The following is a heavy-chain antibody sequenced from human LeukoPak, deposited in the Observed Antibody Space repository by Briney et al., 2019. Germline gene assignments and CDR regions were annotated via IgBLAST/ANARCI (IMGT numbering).Heavy chain of an antibody. V-gene: IGHV1-2*02. Sequence: GASVKVSCKASGGTFSTYVISWVRQAPGQGLEWMGGIIPNSGGTNYAQKFQGRVTMTRDTSISTAYMELSRLRSDDTTVYYCASYVDDSSGYLSYWGQGTLVTVSS. CDR3: ASYVDDSSGYLSY. CDR1: GGTFSTYV. J-gene: IGHJ4*02. CDR2: IIPNSGGT. D-gene: IGHD3-22*01.